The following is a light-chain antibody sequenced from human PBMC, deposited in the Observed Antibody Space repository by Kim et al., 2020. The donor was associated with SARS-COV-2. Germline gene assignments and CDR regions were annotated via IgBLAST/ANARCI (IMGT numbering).Light chain of an antibody. CDR2: AAS. CDR3: EQSYISPHT. J-gene: IGKJ2*01. CDR1: QSISTY. V-gene: IGKV1-39*01. Sequence: DIQMTQSSSSLSASVGDRVTITCRASQSISTYLNWYQQKPGKAPKLLLYAASRLHSGVPSRFSGSGSGTDFTLTISGLQREDFATYYCEQSYISPHTFGRGTKLEI.